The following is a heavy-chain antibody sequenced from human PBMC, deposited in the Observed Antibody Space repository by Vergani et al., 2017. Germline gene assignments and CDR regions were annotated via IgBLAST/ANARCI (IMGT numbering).Heavy chain of an antibody. V-gene: IGHV1-69*12. J-gene: IGHJ4*02. D-gene: IGHD3-9*01. CDR1: GGTFSSYA. Sequence: QVQLVQSGAEVKKPGSSVKVSCKASGGTFSSYAISWVRQAPGQGLEWMGGINPIFGTANYAQKFKGGVTITADEYTSTAYMELSSLRPEDTAVYSCVSRAGEYPILTCYSPFDYWGQGTLVTVYS. CDR2: INPIFGTA. CDR3: VSRAGEYPILTCYSPFDY.